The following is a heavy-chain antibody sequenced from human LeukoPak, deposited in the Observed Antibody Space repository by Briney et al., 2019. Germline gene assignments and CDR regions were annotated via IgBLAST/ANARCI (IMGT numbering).Heavy chain of an antibody. D-gene: IGHD6-19*01. Sequence: KTSETLSLTCTVSGGSISNYFWSWIRQAPGKGLEYIGFIYYSGNTNYNPSFKSRVTISVDTSKKQFSLKLSPVTAADTAVYYCARDLAYRSSLRGTFDIWGQGTKVTVSS. V-gene: IGHV4-59*01. J-gene: IGHJ3*02. CDR2: IYYSGNT. CDR3: ARDLAYRSSLRGTFDI. CDR1: GGSISNYF.